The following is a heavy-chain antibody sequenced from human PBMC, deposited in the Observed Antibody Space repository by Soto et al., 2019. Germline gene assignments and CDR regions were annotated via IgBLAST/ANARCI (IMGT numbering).Heavy chain of an antibody. CDR3: ARAYCGGDCYPEYFQH. V-gene: IGHV1-69*01. CDR1: GGTFSSYA. D-gene: IGHD2-21*02. Sequence: QVQLVQSGAEVKKPGSSVKVSCKASGGTFSSYAISRVRQAPGQGLEWMGGIIPIFGTANYAQKFQGRVTITADESTSTAYMELSSLRSEDTAVYYCARAYCGGDCYPEYFQHWGQGTLVTVSS. J-gene: IGHJ1*01. CDR2: IIPIFGTA.